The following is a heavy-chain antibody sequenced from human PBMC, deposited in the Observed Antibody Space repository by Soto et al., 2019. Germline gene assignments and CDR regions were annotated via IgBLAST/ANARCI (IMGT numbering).Heavy chain of an antibody. Sequence: QVQLVQSGAEVKKPGSSVKVSGKASGGTFRNYVIAWVRQAPGQGPEWMGGVIPLFNTSNYARKFEGRATITADESTTTAYMELSSLRSDDTAVYYCVVGDNYYESTGYDFDYWGQGTLVIVSS. CDR1: GGTFRNYV. CDR3: VVGDNYYESTGYDFDY. V-gene: IGHV1-69*01. D-gene: IGHD3-22*01. J-gene: IGHJ4*02. CDR2: VIPLFNTS.